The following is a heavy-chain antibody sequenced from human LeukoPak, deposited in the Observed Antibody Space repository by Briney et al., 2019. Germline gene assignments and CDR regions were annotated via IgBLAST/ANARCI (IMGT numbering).Heavy chain of an antibody. Sequence: GGSLRLSCAASGFTFSSYGMSWVRQAPGKGLEWVSAISGSGGSTYYAGSVKGRFTISRDNSKNTLYLQMNSLRAEDTAVYYCAKGPLPRITGTAPFDYWGQGTLVTVSS. CDR3: AKGPLPRITGTAPFDY. CDR1: GFTFSSYG. V-gene: IGHV3-23*01. J-gene: IGHJ4*02. CDR2: ISGSGGST. D-gene: IGHD1-7*01.